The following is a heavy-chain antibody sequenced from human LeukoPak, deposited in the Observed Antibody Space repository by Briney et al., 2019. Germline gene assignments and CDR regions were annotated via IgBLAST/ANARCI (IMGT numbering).Heavy chain of an antibody. CDR2: INPNSGGT. J-gene: IGHJ4*02. CDR1: GYNFTGYY. D-gene: IGHD4-17*01. Sequence: GASEKVSCKASGYNFTGYYMHWVRQAPGQGLEWMGWINPNSGGTNYAQKFQGRVTMTRDTSISTAYMELSRLRSDDTAVYYCARLYGDYVRSDYWGQGTLVTVSS. V-gene: IGHV1-2*02. CDR3: ARLYGDYVRSDY.